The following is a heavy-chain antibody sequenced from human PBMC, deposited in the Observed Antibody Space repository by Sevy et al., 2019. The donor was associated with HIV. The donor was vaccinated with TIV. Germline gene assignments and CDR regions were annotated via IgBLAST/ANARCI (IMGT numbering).Heavy chain of an antibody. J-gene: IGHJ4*02. CDR3: ARSIAATGPDY. V-gene: IGHV3-7*01. Sequence: GESLKISCAASGFTFSSYWMSWVRQAPGKGLEWVANINLDGSMKYYVDSVKGRFTVSRDNAKNSLSLQMNSLRAEDTAVYYCARSIAATGPDYWGQGTLVTVSS. CDR1: GFTFSSYW. D-gene: IGHD6-13*01. CDR2: INLDGSMK.